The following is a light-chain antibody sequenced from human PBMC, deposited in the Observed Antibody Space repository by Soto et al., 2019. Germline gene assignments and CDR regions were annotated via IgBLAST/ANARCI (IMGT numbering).Light chain of an antibody. CDR1: ESVSTN. CDR3: QQYSIWRT. V-gene: IGKV3-15*01. Sequence: EIVMTQSPATLSLSPGERATLSCRASESVSTNLAWYQQKAGQAPRLLIYGASTRATGIPARFSGSGSGTEFTLTISSLQSEDFAVYYCQQYSIWRTFGQGTKVDI. CDR2: GAS. J-gene: IGKJ1*01.